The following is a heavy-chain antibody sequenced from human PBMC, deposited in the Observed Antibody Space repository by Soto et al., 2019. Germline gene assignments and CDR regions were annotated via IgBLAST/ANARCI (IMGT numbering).Heavy chain of an antibody. CDR3: ARLTGYRYCWFDP. CDR2: INHSGST. CDR1: GGSFSGYY. Sequence: QVQLQQWGAGLLKPSETLSLTCAVYGGSFSGYYWSWIRQPPGKGLEWIGEINHSGSTNYNPSLKSRVTISVDTSKNQFSLKLSSVTAADTAVYYCARLTGYRYCWFDPWGQGTLVTVSS. D-gene: IGHD3-9*01. V-gene: IGHV4-34*01. J-gene: IGHJ5*02.